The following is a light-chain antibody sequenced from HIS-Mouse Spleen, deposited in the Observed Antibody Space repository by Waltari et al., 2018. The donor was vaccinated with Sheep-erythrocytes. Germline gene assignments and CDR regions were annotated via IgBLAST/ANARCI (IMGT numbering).Light chain of an antibody. V-gene: IGKV3-15*01. CDR3: QQYNNWPPPYT. J-gene: IGKJ2*01. CDR2: GAS. Sequence: EIVMTQSPATLSVSPGESATLSCSASQSVSSNLAWYQQKPGQAPSLLIYGASTRATGIPARFSGSGSGTEFTLTISSMQSEDFAVYYCQQYNNWPPPYTFGQGTKLEIK. CDR1: QSVSSN.